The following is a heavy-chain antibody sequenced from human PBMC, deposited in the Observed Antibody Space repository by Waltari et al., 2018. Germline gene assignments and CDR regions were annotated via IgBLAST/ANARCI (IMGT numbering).Heavy chain of an antibody. Sequence: QVQLQESGPGLVKPSGTLSLTCGVSRGSPSNFNLWNWIRQAPGKGLEWLGEIHRTGSSNYNPSLKSRLTMSVDKSNSQVSMKLKSLTAADTAVYYCATSSFVAVLDSWGQGTLVTVSS. CDR2: IHRTGSS. J-gene: IGHJ4*02. CDR1: RGSPSNFNL. CDR3: ATSSFVAVLDS. V-gene: IGHV4-4*02. D-gene: IGHD6-19*01.